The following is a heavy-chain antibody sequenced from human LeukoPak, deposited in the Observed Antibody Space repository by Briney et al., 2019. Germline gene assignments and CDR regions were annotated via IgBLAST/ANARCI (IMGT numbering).Heavy chain of an antibody. J-gene: IGHJ4*02. V-gene: IGHV1-69*04. CDR3: AKDRRSSGWFDY. CDR2: IIPILGIA. Sequence: SVKVSCKASGGTFSSYAISWVRQAPGQGLEWMGRIIPILGIANYAQKFQGRVTITADKSTSTAYMELSSLRSEDTAVYYCAKDRRSSGWFDYWGQGTLVTVSS. CDR1: GGTFSSYA. D-gene: IGHD6-19*01.